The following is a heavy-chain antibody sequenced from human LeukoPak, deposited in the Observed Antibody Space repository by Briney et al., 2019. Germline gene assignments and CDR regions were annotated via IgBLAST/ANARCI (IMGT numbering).Heavy chain of an antibody. D-gene: IGHD3-10*01. J-gene: IGHJ3*02. V-gene: IGHV4-59*08. CDR1: GGSISSYY. CDR3: VGDGHAFDI. CDR2: IYYSGST. Sequence: SETLSLTCTVSGGSISSYYWSWIRQPPGKGLEWIGYIYYSGSTNYNPSLKSRVTISVDTSKNQFSLKLSSVTAADTAVYYCVGDGHAFDIWGQGTMVTVSS.